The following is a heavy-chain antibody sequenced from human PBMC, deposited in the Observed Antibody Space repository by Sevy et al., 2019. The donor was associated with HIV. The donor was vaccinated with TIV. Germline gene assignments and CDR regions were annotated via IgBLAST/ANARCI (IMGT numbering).Heavy chain of an antibody. Sequence: ASVKVSCRASGYTFTCYDIHWVRQTTGQGLEWVGWMSPSSGNTGYAQKFQGRVTMTRDTSKGTAYMELSSLRSDDTDVYYCERIISTSYYNYHALDVWGQGTTVTVSS. CDR2: MSPSSGNT. J-gene: IGHJ6*02. V-gene: IGHV1-8*01. CDR3: ERIISTSYYNYHALDV. D-gene: IGHD2-2*01. CDR1: GYTFTCYD.